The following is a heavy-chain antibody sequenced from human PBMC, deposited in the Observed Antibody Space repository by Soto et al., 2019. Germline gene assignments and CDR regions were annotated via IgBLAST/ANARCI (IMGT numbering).Heavy chain of an antibody. Sequence: GGSLRLSCAASGFTVSRNYVSWVRQAPGKGLAWVSLSYSGGTTGYADSVKGRFTISRDNSKNTLYLQMNSLRAEDTAVYYCAKDISSSYSGSYHGAFDIWGQGTMVTVSS. CDR1: GFTVSRNY. V-gene: IGHV3-53*01. J-gene: IGHJ3*02. CDR2: SYSGGTT. CDR3: AKDISSSYSGSYHGAFDI. D-gene: IGHD1-26*01.